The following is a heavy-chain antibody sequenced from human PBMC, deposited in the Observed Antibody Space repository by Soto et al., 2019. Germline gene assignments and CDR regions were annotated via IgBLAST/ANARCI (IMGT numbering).Heavy chain of an antibody. D-gene: IGHD6-13*01. CDR1: GFTFSSYG. V-gene: IGHV3-30*18. CDR2: ISYDGSNK. CDR3: AKDYPRAAAGTF. Sequence: QVQLVESGGGVVQPGRSLRLSCAASGFTFSSYGMHWVRQAPGKGLEWVAGISYDGSNKYYADSVKGRFTISRDNSKNTLYLQMHSLRAEDTAVYYCAKDYPRAAAGTFWGQGTLVTVSS. J-gene: IGHJ4*02.